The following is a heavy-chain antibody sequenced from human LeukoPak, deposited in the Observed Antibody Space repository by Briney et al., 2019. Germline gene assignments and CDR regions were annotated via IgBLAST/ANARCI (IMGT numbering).Heavy chain of an antibody. CDR3: AKDLAEMATIIDY. CDR1: GFTFSSYA. D-gene: IGHD5-24*01. CDR2: ISGSGSAM. Sequence: GGSLRLSCAASGFTFSSYAMNWVRRAPGKGLEWVSYISGSGSAMYYADSVKGRFTVSRDNAKNSLFLQMNSLRAEDTAVYYCAKDLAEMATIIDYWGQGTLVTVSS. V-gene: IGHV3-48*03. J-gene: IGHJ4*02.